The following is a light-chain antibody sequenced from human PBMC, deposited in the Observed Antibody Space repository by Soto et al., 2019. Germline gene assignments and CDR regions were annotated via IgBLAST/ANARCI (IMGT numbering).Light chain of an antibody. CDR1: QNVYYNSNNKSF. J-gene: IGKJ2*01. CDR3: QQYYTAPYT. Sequence: VMTQSPDSLAVSLGGRATINCKSSQNVYYNSNNKSFLGWYQQKPRQPPKLLIYWASTREFGVPDRFSGSGSGTDFTLTISSLQAEDXAVYXCQQYYTAPYTFGQGIKLEIK. V-gene: IGKV4-1*01. CDR2: WAS.